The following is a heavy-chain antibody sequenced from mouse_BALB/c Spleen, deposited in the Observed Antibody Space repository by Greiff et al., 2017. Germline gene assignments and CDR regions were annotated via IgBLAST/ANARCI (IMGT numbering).Heavy chain of an antibody. J-gene: IGHJ3*01. V-gene: IGHV1S126*01. CDR3: APIYYDYNGFAY. D-gene: IGHD2-4*01. Sequence: VQLQQSGPQLVRPGASVKISCKASGYSFTSYWMHWVKQRPGQGLEWIGMIDPSDSETRLNQKFKDKATLTVDKSSSTAYMQLSSPTSEDSAFYYCAPIYYDYNGFAYWGQGTLVTVSA. CDR2: IDPSDSET. CDR1: GYSFTSYW.